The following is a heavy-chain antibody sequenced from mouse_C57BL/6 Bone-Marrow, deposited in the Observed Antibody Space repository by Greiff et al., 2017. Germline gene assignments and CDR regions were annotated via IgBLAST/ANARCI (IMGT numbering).Heavy chain of an antibody. Sequence: EVNVVESGGGLVQPGGSLKLSCAASGFTFSDYYMYWVRQTPEKRLEWVAYISNGVGSTYYPATVKGRFTISRDNAKNTLYLQMSRLKSEDTAMYYGAPPVVATGYYAMDYWGQGTSVTVSS. CDR1: GFTFSDYY. CDR2: ISNGVGST. CDR3: APPVVATGYYAMDY. J-gene: IGHJ4*01. D-gene: IGHD1-1*01. V-gene: IGHV5-12*01.